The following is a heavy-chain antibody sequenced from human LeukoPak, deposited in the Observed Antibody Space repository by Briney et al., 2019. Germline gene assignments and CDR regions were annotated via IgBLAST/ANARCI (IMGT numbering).Heavy chain of an antibody. V-gene: IGHV3-13*01. J-gene: IGHJ3*02. CDR1: GFSFRNYD. D-gene: IGHD6-13*01. CDR3: ARRSAAAGIDAFDI. CDR2: VGTGGDT. Sequence: PGGSLRLSCSASGFSFRNYDMHWVRQPTGKGLEWVSAVGTGGDTYYAGSVKVRFTVVRENAKNTLYLQMNSLRAGDTAMYYCARRSAAAGIDAFDIWGQGTMVTVSS.